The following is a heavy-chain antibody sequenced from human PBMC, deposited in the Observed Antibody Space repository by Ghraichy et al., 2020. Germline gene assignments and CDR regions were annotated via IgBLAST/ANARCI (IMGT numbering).Heavy chain of an antibody. CDR1: GYTLTELS. D-gene: IGHD3-3*01. Sequence: ASVKVSCKVSGYTLTELSMHWVRQAPGKGLEWMGGFDPEDGETIYAQKFQGRVTMTEDTSTDTAYMELSSLRSEDTAVYYCATSVGSGYNTGDAFDIWGQGTMVTVSS. V-gene: IGHV1-24*01. CDR3: ATSVGSGYNTGDAFDI. J-gene: IGHJ3*02. CDR2: FDPEDGET.